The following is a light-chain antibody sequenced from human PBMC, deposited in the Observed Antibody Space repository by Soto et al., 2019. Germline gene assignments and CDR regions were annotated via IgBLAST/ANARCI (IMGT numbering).Light chain of an antibody. V-gene: IGLV1-44*01. CDR2: SNN. J-gene: IGLJ3*02. Sequence: QSVLTQPPSASGTPGQRVTISCSGSSSNIGSNTVNWYQQLPGTAPKLLIYSNNQRPSGVPDRFSGSKSGTSASLAISGLQSEDEADYYCAAWDDSLNGWVFGGGTNLPVL. CDR3: AAWDDSLNGWV. CDR1: SSNIGSNT.